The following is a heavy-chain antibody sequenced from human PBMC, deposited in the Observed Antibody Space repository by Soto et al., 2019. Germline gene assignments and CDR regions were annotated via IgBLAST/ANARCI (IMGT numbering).Heavy chain of an antibody. CDR3: ARANYDFWSGYYTNWFDP. D-gene: IGHD3-3*01. CDR1: GGSISSGGYS. Sequence: PSETLSLTCAVSGGSISSGGYSWSWIRQPPGKGLEWIGYIYHSGSTYYNPSLKSRVTISVDRSKNRFSLKLSSVTAADTAVYYCARANYDFWSGYYTNWFDPWGQGTLVTVSS. V-gene: IGHV4-30-2*01. CDR2: IYHSGST. J-gene: IGHJ5*02.